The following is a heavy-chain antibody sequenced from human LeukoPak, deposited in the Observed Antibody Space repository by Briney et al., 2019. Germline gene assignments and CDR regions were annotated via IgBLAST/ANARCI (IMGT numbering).Heavy chain of an antibody. CDR1: GSTFSTYW. J-gene: IGHJ4*02. V-gene: IGHV3-7*01. D-gene: IGHD3-10*01. Sequence: GGSLRLSCAVSGSTFSTYWMSWVRQAPGKGLEWVANIKTDGSGKYYVDSVKGRFTISRDNAKNSLYLQMNSLRAEDTALYYCARDWNGSGSPNDFWGQGTLVTVSS. CDR3: ARDWNGSGSPNDF. CDR2: IKTDGSGK.